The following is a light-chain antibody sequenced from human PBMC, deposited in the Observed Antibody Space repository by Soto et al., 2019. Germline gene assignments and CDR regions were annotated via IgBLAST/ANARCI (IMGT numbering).Light chain of an antibody. V-gene: IGKV3-15*01. CDR1: QTINNN. J-gene: IGKJ1*01. Sequence: DIVMTQSPDSLAVSPGERATLSFRASQTINNNVAWYQLKDGQVPRLVIYGASTRATDIPARFSGSGSGTEFTLTISSLQSEDFAVYYCQQYNNWPAFGQGTKVDIK. CDR2: GAS. CDR3: QQYNNWPA.